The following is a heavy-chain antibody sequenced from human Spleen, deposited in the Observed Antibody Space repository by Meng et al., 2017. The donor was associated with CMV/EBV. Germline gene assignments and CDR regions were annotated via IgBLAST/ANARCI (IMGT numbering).Heavy chain of an antibody. Sequence: ASVKVSCKASGYTFTAHYFHWVRQAPGQGLEWMGWIHPHRGDTNYAQKLQGRVTMTTDTSTSTAYMELRSLRSDDTAVYYCASGGRGTYYDFWSGYSYFDYWGQGTLVTVSS. CDR3: ASGGRGTYYDFWSGYSYFDY. CDR2: IHPHRGDT. D-gene: IGHD3-3*01. J-gene: IGHJ4*02. V-gene: IGHV1-18*04. CDR1: GYTFTAHY.